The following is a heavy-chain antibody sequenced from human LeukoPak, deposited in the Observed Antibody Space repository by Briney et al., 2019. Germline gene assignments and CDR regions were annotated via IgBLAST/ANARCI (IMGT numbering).Heavy chain of an antibody. CDR2: INHSGST. CDR3: ARFALYDYYMDV. D-gene: IGHD2-21*01. CDR1: GGSFSGYY. J-gene: IGHJ6*03. Sequence: PSETLSLTCAVYGGSFSGYYWSWIRQPPGKGLEWIGEINHSGSTNYNPSLKSRVTISLDTSKNQFSLKLSSVTAADTAVYYCARFALYDYYMDVWGKGTTVTVSS. V-gene: IGHV4-34*01.